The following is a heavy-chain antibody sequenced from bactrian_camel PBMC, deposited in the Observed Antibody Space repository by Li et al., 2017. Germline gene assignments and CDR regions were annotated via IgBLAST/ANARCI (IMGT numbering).Heavy chain of an antibody. J-gene: IGHJ4*01. V-gene: IGHV3S53*01. CDR3: VADCELRYGHFDFDIGS. CDR1: GATQDIGC. D-gene: IGHD2*01. Sequence: QLVESGGESVQAGGSLRLSCVASGATQDIGCMGWFRQVPGLEREGIGSIDSDGITTYADSLKARFTISHDNAKRTLYLQMNNLKPEDTAMYYCVADCELRYGHFDFDIGSRGQGTQVTVS. CDR2: IDSDGIT.